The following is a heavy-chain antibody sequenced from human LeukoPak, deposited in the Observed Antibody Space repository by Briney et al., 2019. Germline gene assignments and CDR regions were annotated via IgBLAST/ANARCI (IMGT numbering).Heavy chain of an antibody. V-gene: IGHV3-66*01. J-gene: IGHJ4*02. Sequence: GGSLRLSCAASGITVSSNYMSWVRQAPGKGLEWVSVIYSGGSTYYADSVKGRFTISRDNAKNSLYLQMNSLRAEDTAVYYCARSYYDILTGRHFDYWGQGTLVTVSS. D-gene: IGHD3-9*01. CDR2: IYSGGST. CDR3: ARSYYDILTGRHFDY. CDR1: GITVSSNY.